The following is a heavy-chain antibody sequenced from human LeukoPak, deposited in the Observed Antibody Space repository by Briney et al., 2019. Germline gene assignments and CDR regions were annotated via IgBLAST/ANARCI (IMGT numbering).Heavy chain of an antibody. CDR2: ISSSSSYI. J-gene: IGHJ4*02. CDR1: GFSIGDYA. V-gene: IGHV3-21*01. D-gene: IGHD6-13*01. Sequence: GGSLRLSCTASGFSIGDYAMSWVRQAPGKGLEWVSSISSSSSYIYYADSVKGRFTISRDNAKNSLYLQMNSLRAEDTAVYYCARDKGSSWPDYFDYWGQGTLVTVSS. CDR3: ARDKGSSWPDYFDY.